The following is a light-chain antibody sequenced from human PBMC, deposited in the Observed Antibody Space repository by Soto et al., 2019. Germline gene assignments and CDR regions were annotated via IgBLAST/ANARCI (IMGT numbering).Light chain of an antibody. V-gene: IGLV2-14*01. CDR2: DVS. J-gene: IGLJ2*01. Sequence: SALTQPASVSGSPGQSITISCTGTSSDVGGYNYVSWYQQHPGKAPKLMIHDVSNRPSGVSNRFSGSKSGNTASLTISGLQAEDEADYYCSSYTRSTTLTVFGGGTKLTVL. CDR1: SSDVGGYNY. CDR3: SSYTRSTTLTV.